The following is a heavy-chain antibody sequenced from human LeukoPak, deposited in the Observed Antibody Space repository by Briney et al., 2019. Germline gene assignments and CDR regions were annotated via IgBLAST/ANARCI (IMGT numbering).Heavy chain of an antibody. CDR2: ISAYNGNT. Sequence: GASVKVSCKASGYTFTSYGISWVRQAPGQGLEWMGWISAYNGNTNYAQKRQGRVTMTTDTSTSTAYMELRSLRSDDTAVYYCARVDSDIAAAGTGPYNWFDPWGQGTLVTVSS. J-gene: IGHJ5*02. V-gene: IGHV1-18*01. CDR3: ARVDSDIAAAGTGPYNWFDP. CDR1: GYTFTSYG. D-gene: IGHD6-13*01.